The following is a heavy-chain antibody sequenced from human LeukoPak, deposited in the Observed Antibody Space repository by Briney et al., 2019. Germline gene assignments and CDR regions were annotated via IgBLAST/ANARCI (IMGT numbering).Heavy chain of an antibody. CDR3: AKESDSGYHSEGPKN. CDR1: GFVLSDYG. CDR2: VRNDGSNE. D-gene: IGHD5-12*01. Sequence: PGGSLILSCAASGFVLSDYGMHWVRQAPGKGLEWVAFVRNDGSNEYYVGSVKGRFTISRDKSKNTLYLQMNSLRAEDTAVYSCAKESDSGYHSEGPKNWGLGTLVTVSS. V-gene: IGHV3-30*02. J-gene: IGHJ4*02.